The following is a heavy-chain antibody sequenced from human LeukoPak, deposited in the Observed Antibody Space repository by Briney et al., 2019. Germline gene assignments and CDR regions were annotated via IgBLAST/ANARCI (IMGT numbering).Heavy chain of an antibody. V-gene: IGHV3-74*03. CDR2: INRDGSTT. CDR3: ARDKKSGESSEIDY. CDR1: GFTFSNYW. D-gene: IGHD3-10*01. Sequence: GGSLRLSCAASGFTFSNYWVHWVSQAPGEGLVWVSRINRDGSTTKYADSVKGRFTVSRDNAKNTLNLQMNSLRAEDTAVYYCARDKKSGESSEIDYWGQGTLVTVSS. J-gene: IGHJ4*02.